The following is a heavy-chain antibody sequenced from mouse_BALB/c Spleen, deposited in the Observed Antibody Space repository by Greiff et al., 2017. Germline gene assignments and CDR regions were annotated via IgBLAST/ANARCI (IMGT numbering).Heavy chain of an antibody. V-gene: IGHV5-17*02. J-gene: IGHJ2*01. D-gene: IGHD2-1*01. CDR3: ARVYGNYEDYFDY. Sequence: EVKLVESGGGLVQPGGSRKLSCAASGFTFSSFGMHWVRQAPEKGLEWVAYISSGSSTIYYADTVKGRFTISRDNPKNTLFLQMTSLRSEDTAMYYCARVYGNYEDYFDYWGQGTTLTVSS. CDR2: ISSGSSTI. CDR1: GFTFSSFG.